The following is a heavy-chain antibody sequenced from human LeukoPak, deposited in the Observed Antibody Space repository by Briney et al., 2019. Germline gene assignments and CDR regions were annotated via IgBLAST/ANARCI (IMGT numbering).Heavy chain of an antibody. J-gene: IGHJ4*01. V-gene: IGHV5-51*01. CDR3: ARQDGSGIYYFDS. CDR2: IYPCDSDT. Sequence: GESLKISCKGSGYSFSIYWIGWVRQMPGKVLEWMVIIYPCDSDTRYSPSFQGQVTISADKSISTAYLQWSSLKASDTAMYYCARQDGSGIYYFDSWGHGTLVTVSS. CDR1: GYSFSIYW. D-gene: IGHD3-10*01.